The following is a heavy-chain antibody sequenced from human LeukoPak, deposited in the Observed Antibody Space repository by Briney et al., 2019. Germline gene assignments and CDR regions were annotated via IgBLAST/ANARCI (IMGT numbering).Heavy chain of an antibody. D-gene: IGHD3-10*01. CDR3: ARVGNWFDP. Sequence: SETLSLTCAVYGGSFSGCYWSWIRQPPGKGLEWIGEINHSGSTNYNPSLKSRVTISVDTSKNQFSLKLSSVTAADTAVYYCARVGNWFDPWGQGTLVTVSS. V-gene: IGHV4-34*01. CDR2: INHSGST. J-gene: IGHJ5*02. CDR1: GGSFSGCY.